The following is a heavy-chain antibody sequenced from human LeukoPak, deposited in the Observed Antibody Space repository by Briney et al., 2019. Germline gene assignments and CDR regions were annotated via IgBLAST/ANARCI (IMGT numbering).Heavy chain of an antibody. V-gene: IGHV3-48*03. CDR2: ISSSGSTI. CDR1: GFTFSSYE. D-gene: IGHD5-12*01. CDR3: AREGGYDFIWGKRYYYGMDV. J-gene: IGHJ6*04. Sequence: PGGSLRLSCAASGFTFSSYEMNWVRQAPGKGLEWVSYISSSGSTIYYADSVKGRFTTSRDNAKNSLYLQMNSLRAEDTAVYYCAREGGYDFIWGKRYYYGMDVWGKGTTVTVSS.